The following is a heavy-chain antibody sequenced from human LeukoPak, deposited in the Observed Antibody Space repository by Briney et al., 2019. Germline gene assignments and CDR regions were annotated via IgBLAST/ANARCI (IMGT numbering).Heavy chain of an antibody. V-gene: IGHV5-51*01. Sequence: GESLKISSKGSGSIFSNYWIGWVRRKPGKGLEWMGIIYPRDSNTKYSPSFQGQVTISAEKSISTTYLQWSSLKASDTAMYYCARLDMVATGHYWGQGTLVTVSS. D-gene: IGHD5-12*01. CDR2: IYPRDSNT. J-gene: IGHJ4*02. CDR1: GSIFSNYW. CDR3: ARLDMVATGHY.